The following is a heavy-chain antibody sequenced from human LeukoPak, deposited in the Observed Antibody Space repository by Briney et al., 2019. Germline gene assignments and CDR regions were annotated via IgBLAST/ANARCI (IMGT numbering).Heavy chain of an antibody. D-gene: IGHD6-13*01. J-gene: IGHJ6*02. V-gene: IGHV4-34*01. CDR1: GGSFSGYY. CDR2: INHSGST. Sequence: PSETLSLTRAVYGGSFSGYYWSWIRQPPGKGLEWIGEINHSGSTNYNPSLKSRVTISVDTSKNQFSLKLSSVTAADTAMYYCARSYSSSDHYYYYGMDVWGQGTTVTVSS. CDR3: ARSYSSSDHYYYYGMDV.